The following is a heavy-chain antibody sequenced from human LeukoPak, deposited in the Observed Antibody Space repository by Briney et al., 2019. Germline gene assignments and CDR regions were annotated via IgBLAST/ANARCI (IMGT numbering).Heavy chain of an antibody. J-gene: IGHJ4*02. V-gene: IGHV3-48*02. CDR2: ISSSSSTI. CDR3: ARVTYYYDSSPPGDSGY. CDR1: GFTFSSYS. D-gene: IGHD3-22*01. Sequence: PGGSLRLSCTASGFTFSSYSMNWVRQAPGKGLEWVSYISSSSSTIYYADSVKGRFTISRDNAKNSLYLQMNSLRDEDTAVYYCARVTYYYDSSPPGDSGYWGQGTLVTVSS.